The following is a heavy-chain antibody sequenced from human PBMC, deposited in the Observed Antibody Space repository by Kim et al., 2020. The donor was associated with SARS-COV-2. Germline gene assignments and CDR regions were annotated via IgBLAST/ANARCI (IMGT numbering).Heavy chain of an antibody. J-gene: IGHJ4*02. CDR3: AKDWGTRDYDILTEKMDY. CDR2: ISGSGGST. Sequence: GGSLRLSCAASGFTFSSYAMSWVRQAPGKGLEWVSAISGSGGSTYYADSVKGRFTISRDNSKNTLYLQMNSLRAEDTAVYYCAKDWGTRDYDILTEKMDYWGQGTLVTVSS. V-gene: IGHV3-23*01. D-gene: IGHD3-9*01. CDR1: GFTFSSYA.